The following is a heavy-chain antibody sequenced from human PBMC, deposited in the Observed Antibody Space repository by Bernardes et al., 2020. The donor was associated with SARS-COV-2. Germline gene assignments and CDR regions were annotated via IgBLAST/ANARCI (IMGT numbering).Heavy chain of an antibody. V-gene: IGHV4-39*01. D-gene: IGHD1-7*01. J-gene: IGHJ5*02. CDR2: VYSTTGNT. CDR1: GGSVSSASYY. Sequence: SETLSLTCSVSGGSVSSASYYWGWIRQPPGKGLEWIGSVYSTTGNTYYNPSLEDRVTISVDTSKNQFSLQVTSVTAAVTAVYYCVRPSSPIFGRPGNYFAPWAQGALVTVSS. CDR3: VRPSSPIFGRPGNYFAP.